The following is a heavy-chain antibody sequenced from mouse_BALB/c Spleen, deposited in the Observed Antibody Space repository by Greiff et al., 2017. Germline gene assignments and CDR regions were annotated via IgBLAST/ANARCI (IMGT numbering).Heavy chain of an antibody. J-gene: IGHJ4*01. D-gene: IGHD1-3*01. V-gene: IGHV5-4*02. CDR1: GFTFSDYY. Sequence: EVQLQESGGGLVKPGGSLKLSCAASGFTFSDYYMYWVRQTPEKRLEWVATISDGGSYTYYPDSVKGRFTISRDNAKNNLYLQMSSLKSEDTAMYYCARDKDWYYYAMDYWGQGTSVTVSS. CDR2: ISDGGSYT. CDR3: ARDKDWYYYAMDY.